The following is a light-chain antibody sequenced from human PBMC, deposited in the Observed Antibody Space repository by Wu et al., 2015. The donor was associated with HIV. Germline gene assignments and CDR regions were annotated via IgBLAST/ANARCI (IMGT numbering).Light chain of an antibody. Sequence: DIQLTQSPSFLSASVGDRVTITCRASQGISSRLAWYQQKPGKAPKFLIYDASTLQSGAPSRFSGSGSGTQFTLTISSLQPEDFATYYCQQLNNYPHTFGGGTRVEVK. J-gene: IGKJ4*01. CDR3: QQLNNYPHT. V-gene: IGKV1-9*01. CDR1: QGISSR. CDR2: DAS.